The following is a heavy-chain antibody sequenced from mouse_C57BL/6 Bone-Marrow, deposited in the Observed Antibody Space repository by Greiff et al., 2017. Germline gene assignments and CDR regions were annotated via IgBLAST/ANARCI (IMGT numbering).Heavy chain of an antibody. CDR3: ARSTTVVARGFAY. V-gene: IGHV1-82*01. Sequence: VQGVESGPELVKPGASVKLSCKASGYAFSSSWMNWVKQRPGQGLEWIGRIYPGDGYTNYNGKFKGKATLTADESSSAAYLQLSSLTSEDSAVYVCARSTTVVARGFAYWGQGTLVTVS. CDR1: GYAFSSSW. J-gene: IGHJ3*01. D-gene: IGHD1-1*01. CDR2: IYPGDGYT.